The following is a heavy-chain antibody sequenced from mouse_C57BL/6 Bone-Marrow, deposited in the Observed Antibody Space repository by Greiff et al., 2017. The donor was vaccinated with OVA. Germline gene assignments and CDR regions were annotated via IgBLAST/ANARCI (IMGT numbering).Heavy chain of an antibody. CDR2: ISSGGSYT. D-gene: IGHD1-1*02. CDR3: ASGTAWFAY. Sequence: EVQLQESGGDLVKPGGSLKLSCAASGFTFSSYGMSWVRQTPDKRLEWVATISSGGSYTYYPDSVKGRFPISRDNAKNTLYLQMSSLKSEDTAMYYCASGTAWFAYWGQGTLVTVSA. V-gene: IGHV5-6*01. CDR1: GFTFSSYG. J-gene: IGHJ3*01.